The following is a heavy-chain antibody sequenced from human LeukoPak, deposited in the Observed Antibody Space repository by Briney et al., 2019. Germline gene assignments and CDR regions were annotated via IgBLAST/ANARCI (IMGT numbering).Heavy chain of an antibody. CDR2: NSISSSYI. V-gene: IGHV3-21*01. D-gene: IGHD5-12*01. Sequence: GGSLRLSCAASGFTFSDYSMNWVRQAPGKGLDWVPSNSISSSYISYADSVRGRFRIFRDKPKNSMYLQMNSLRAEDMAVYYCARVQKARKSVASAVDCWGQGTVVIVSS. CDR3: ARVQKARKSVASAVDC. J-gene: IGHJ4*02. CDR1: GFTFSDYS.